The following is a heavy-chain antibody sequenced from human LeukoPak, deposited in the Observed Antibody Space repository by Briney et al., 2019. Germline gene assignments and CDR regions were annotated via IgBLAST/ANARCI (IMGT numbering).Heavy chain of an antibody. Sequence: ASVKVFCKASGYTFTGYYMHWVRQAPGQGLEWMGWINPNSGGTNYAQKFQGRVTMTRDTSISTAYMELSRLRSDDTAVYYCARDGGYDILTGYFAYYGMDVWGQGTTVTVSS. V-gene: IGHV1-2*02. CDR2: INPNSGGT. J-gene: IGHJ6*02. CDR1: GYTFTGYY. D-gene: IGHD3-9*01. CDR3: ARDGGYDILTGYFAYYGMDV.